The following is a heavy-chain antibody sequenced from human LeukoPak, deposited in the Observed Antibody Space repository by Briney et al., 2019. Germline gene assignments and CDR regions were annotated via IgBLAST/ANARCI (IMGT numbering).Heavy chain of an antibody. Sequence: SETLSLTCTVSGSSISSYYWSWIRQPPGKGLEWVGYIYYSGNTNYNPSLKSRVTISVDTSKNQFSLKLSAVTAADTAVYYCARWYSSSWYSWAYFDYWGQGTLVTVSS. CDR3: ARWYSSSWYSWAYFDY. V-gene: IGHV4-59*08. CDR1: GSSISSYY. J-gene: IGHJ4*02. D-gene: IGHD6-13*01. CDR2: IYYSGNT.